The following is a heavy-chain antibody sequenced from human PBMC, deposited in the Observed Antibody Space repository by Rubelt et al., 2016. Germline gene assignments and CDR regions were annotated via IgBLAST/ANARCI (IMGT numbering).Heavy chain of an antibody. J-gene: IGHJ1*01. V-gene: IGHV3-11*06. CDR2: ISRSSSHT. CDR1: GFTFSDFY. Sequence: VQLVESGGDLVQPGGSLRLSCAASGFTFSDFYMSWIRQAPGKGLEWVSYISRSSSHTDYADSVRGRFTISRDNAKNSLYLQMNSLRAEDTAVYYCARANYESSGYYYGEYFQHWGQGTLVTVSS. CDR3: ARANYESSGYYYGEYFQH. D-gene: IGHD3-22*01.